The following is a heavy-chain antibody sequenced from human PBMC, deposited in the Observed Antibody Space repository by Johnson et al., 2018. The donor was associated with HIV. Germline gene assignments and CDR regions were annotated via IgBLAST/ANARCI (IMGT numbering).Heavy chain of an antibody. CDR2: ISWDGGST. CDR3: AKAGQRENAFDI. V-gene: IGHV3-43D*03. J-gene: IGHJ3*02. Sequence: VQLVESGGVVVQPGGSLRLSCAASGFTFDDYAMHWVRQAPGKGLEWVSLISWDGGSTYYADSVKGRFTISRVNSKNSQSLQMNSLRAEDTALYYCAKAGQRENAFDIWGQGTMVTVSS. CDR1: GFTFDDYA. D-gene: IGHD6-25*01.